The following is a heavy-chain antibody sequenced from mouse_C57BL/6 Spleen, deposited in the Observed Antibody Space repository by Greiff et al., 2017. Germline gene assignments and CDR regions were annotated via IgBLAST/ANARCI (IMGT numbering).Heavy chain of an antibody. J-gene: IGHJ2*01. V-gene: IGHV1-15*01. D-gene: IGHD6-5*01. Sequence: VQLQQSGAELVRPGASVTLSCKASGYTFTDYGMHWVKQTPVHGLEWIGAIDPETGGTAYNQKFKGKAILTADKSSSTAYMELRSLTSEDSAVYYCTRSYYYFDYWGQGTTLTVSS. CDR1: GYTFTDYG. CDR3: TRSYYYFDY. CDR2: IDPETGGT.